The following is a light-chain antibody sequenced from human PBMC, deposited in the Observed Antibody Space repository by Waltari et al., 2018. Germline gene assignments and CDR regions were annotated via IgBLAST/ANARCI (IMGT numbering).Light chain of an antibody. CDR2: RND. CDR1: SSNIGSNV. Sequence: QSVLTQRPSASGTPGQRVTISCSGSSSNIGSNVVNWYQQVPGTTPKLLIYRNDQRPSGVPDRFSGSKSGTSASLAISGLRSEDEADYYCAAWDDKLGGRWEFGGGTKLTVL. CDR3: AAWDDKLGGRWE. J-gene: IGLJ2*01. V-gene: IGLV1-47*01.